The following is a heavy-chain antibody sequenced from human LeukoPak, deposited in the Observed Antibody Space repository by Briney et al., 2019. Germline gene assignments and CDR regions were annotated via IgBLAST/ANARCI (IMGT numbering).Heavy chain of an antibody. D-gene: IGHD1-7*01. CDR3: AKLTGTSPRNYLDY. Sequence: PGESLRLSCGASGLTVSSYGMSWVRQAPGKGLEWVSTIIGSAVNTYYADSVKGRFTISRDNSKNTLFLQMSSLGAEDTAIYFCAKLTGTSPRNYLDYWGQGTLVTVSS. V-gene: IGHV3-23*01. J-gene: IGHJ4*02. CDR1: GLTVSSYG. CDR2: IIGSAVNT.